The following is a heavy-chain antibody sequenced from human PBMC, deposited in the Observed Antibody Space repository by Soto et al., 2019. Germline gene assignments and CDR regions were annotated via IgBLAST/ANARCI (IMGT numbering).Heavy chain of an antibody. V-gene: IGHV3-23*01. J-gene: IGHJ4*02. Sequence: PGGSLRPSCVVFAFVFRDYAMSWVPQAPGKGLGWVSSISLGGLNTHYADSVKARFTISRDNSKNTLYLQLYSLRDEDTAVYYCAQDPSTGYADRWGQGTLVTVSS. CDR3: AQDPSTGYADR. CDR1: AFVFRDYA. D-gene: IGHD3-9*01. CDR2: ISLGGLNT.